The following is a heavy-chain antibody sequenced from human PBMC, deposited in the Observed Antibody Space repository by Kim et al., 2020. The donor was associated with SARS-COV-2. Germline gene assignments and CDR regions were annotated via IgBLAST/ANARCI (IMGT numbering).Heavy chain of an antibody. V-gene: IGHV4-61*02. D-gene: IGHD2-2*01. CDR3: ARGRDAYNYFDR. CDR1: GASSSSGNDY. CDR2: IYRAGST. Sequence: SETLSLTCTVSGASSSSGNDYWSWIRQPAGKGLEWIGRIYRAGSTSYNPSLTGRVTISLDTSKSQFSLKLRSVTATDTAVYYCARGRDAYNYFDRWGQGTLVTVSS. J-gene: IGHJ4*02.